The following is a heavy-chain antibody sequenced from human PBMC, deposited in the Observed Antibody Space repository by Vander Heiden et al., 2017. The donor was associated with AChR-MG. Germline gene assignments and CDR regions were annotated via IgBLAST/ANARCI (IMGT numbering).Heavy chain of an antibody. CDR2: IYYSGST. Sequence: QVQLQESGPGLVKPSETLSLTCTVSGGSISSYYWHWIRQPPGKGLEWIGYIYYSGSTNYNPSLKSRVTISVDTSKNQFSLKLSSVTAADTAVYYCARRQSYYDSSGYYLYDAFDIWGQGTMVTVSS. CDR1: GGSISSYY. J-gene: IGHJ3*02. V-gene: IGHV4-59*08. D-gene: IGHD3-22*01. CDR3: ARRQSYYDSSGYYLYDAFDI.